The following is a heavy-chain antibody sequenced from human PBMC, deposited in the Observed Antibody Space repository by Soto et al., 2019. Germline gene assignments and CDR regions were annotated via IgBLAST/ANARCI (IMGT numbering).Heavy chain of an antibody. D-gene: IGHD2-2*01. J-gene: IGHJ6*02. CDR2: IKQDGSEK. CDR1: GFTFSSYW. V-gene: IGHV3-7*01. CDR3: ARVEAYCSSTSCYWDYYYYYGMDV. Sequence: LRLSCAASGFTFSSYWMSWVRQAPGKGLEWVANIKQDGSEKYYVDSVKGRFTISRDNAKNSLYLQMNSLRAEDTAVYYCARVEAYCSSTSCYWDYYYYYGMDVWGQGTTVTVSS.